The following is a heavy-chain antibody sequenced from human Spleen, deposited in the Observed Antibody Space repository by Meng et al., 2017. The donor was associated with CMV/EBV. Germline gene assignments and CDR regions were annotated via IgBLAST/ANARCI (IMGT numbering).Heavy chain of an antibody. J-gene: IGHJ4*02. V-gene: IGHV3-23*01. D-gene: IGHD3-3*01. CDR1: GFPFSSYA. CDR3: AKDQNVLRFLEWLVGLDY. CDR2: ISGDAGIT. Sequence: GGSLRLSCAASGFPFSSYAMNWVRQAPGKGLEWVSLISGDAGITYYANSLKGRFIISRDNSKNTLYLQMNSLRAEDTAVYYCAKDQNVLRFLEWLVGLDYWGQGTLVTVSS.